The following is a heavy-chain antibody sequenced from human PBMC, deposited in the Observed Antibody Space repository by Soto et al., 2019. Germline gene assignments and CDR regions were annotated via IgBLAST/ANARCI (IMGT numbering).Heavy chain of an antibody. Sequence: QVQLVQSGAEVKKPGSSVKVSCKASGGTFSSYAISWVRQAPGQGLEWMGGIIPISETTNYAQKFQGRVTITADESKSTAYRGLSSLRSEDTAVYYCARSQGSSTSLEIYYYYYYGMDVWGPGTTVTVSS. CDR2: IIPISETT. V-gene: IGHV1-69*01. D-gene: IGHD2-2*01. CDR3: ARSQGSSTSLEIYYYYYYGMDV. CDR1: GGTFSSYA. J-gene: IGHJ6*02.